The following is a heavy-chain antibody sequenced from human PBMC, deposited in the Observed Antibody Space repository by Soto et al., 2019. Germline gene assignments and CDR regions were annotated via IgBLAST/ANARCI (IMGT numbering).Heavy chain of an antibody. CDR2: ISAYNGNT. CDR1: GYTFTSYG. J-gene: IGHJ6*02. Sequence: ASVKVSCKASGYTFTSYGISWVRQAPGQGLEWMGWISAYNGNTNYAQKLQGRVTMATDTSTSTAYMELRSLRSDDTAVYYCARDQGYYYDSSGYPPPYYYYGMDVWGQGTTVTVSS. V-gene: IGHV1-18*01. CDR3: ARDQGYYYDSSGYPPPYYYYGMDV. D-gene: IGHD3-22*01.